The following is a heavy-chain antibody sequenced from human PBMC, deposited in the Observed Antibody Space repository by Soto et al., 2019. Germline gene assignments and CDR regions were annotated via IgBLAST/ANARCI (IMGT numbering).Heavy chain of an antibody. J-gene: IGHJ4*02. CDR3: AREGTYD. Sequence: QVQLVQSGAEVKKPGASVKVSCKASGFTFTSYAMHWVRQAPGQRLEWMGWINAGNGNTKYAQRFQGRVTITRDTAEIKAYMEMSSLRSEDTAVYYCAREGTYDWGQGTLVTVSS. CDR1: GFTFTSYA. CDR2: INAGNGNT. D-gene: IGHD1-1*01. V-gene: IGHV1-3*01.